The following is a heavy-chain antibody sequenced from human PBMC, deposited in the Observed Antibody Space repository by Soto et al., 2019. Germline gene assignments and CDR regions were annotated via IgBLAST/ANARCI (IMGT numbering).Heavy chain of an antibody. CDR1: GGSVSSGNYY. J-gene: IGHJ4*01. Sequence: QVQLQESGPGLVKPSQTLSLTCTVSGGSVSSGNYYWSWIRQPPGKGLEWIGFISYSGSTYYSTSLKSRVTTSVYASRSLISLNLSFVPAEDTAVYDCATIGTPAAGLDFFDYWGHGSVVTVSS. V-gene: IGHV4-30-4*01. CDR2: ISYSGST. CDR3: ATIGTPAAGLDFFDY. D-gene: IGHD2-15*01.